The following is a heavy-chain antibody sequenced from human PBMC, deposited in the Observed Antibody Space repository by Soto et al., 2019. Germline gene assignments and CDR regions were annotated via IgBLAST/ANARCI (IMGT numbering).Heavy chain of an antibody. CDR3: ARDQKITMVRVVIVNWFDP. CDR1: GGTFSSYA. CDR2: IIPIFGTA. D-gene: IGHD3-10*01. V-gene: IGHV1-69*06. J-gene: IGHJ5*02. Sequence: QVQLVQSGAEVKKPGSSVKVSCKASGGTFSSYAISWVRQAPGQGLEWMGGIIPIFGTANYAQKFQGRVTITADKSTSTAYMELSSLRSEDTAVYYCARDQKITMVRVVIVNWFDPWGQGTLVTVSS.